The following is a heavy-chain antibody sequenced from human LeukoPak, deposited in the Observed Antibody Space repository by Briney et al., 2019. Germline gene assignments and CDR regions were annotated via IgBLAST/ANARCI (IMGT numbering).Heavy chain of an antibody. CDR1: GYTFTGYH. Sequence: AASVKVSCKASGYTFTGYHIHWVRQAPGQGLEWMGWINPNSGGTNYAQKFQGRVTMTRDTSISTAYMELSRLRSDDAAVYYCARAISGSYYDYWGQGTLVAVSS. J-gene: IGHJ4*02. V-gene: IGHV1-2*02. D-gene: IGHD1-26*01. CDR3: ARAISGSYYDY. CDR2: INPNSGGT.